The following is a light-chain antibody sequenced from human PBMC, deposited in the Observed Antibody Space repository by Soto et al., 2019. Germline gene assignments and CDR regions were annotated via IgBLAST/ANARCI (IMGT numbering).Light chain of an antibody. CDR1: QGISSA. CDR3: QQFNTYPALT. J-gene: IGKJ4*01. CDR2: DVS. Sequence: ALQLTQSPSSLSASVGDRVTITCRASQGISSALAWYQQKPGKSPNLLIYDVSSLESGVPSRFSGSGSGTDFTFTISSLQPEDFATYYCQQFNTYPALTFGGGTKVEIK. V-gene: IGKV1-13*02.